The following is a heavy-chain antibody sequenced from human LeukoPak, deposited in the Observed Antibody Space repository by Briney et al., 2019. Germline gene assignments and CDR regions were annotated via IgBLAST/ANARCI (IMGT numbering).Heavy chain of an antibody. CDR1: GYTFANYY. J-gene: IGHJ6*02. CDR3: ARSSVGATHYYYYGMDV. D-gene: IGHD1-26*01. CDR2: ISPYSGNT. V-gene: IGHV1-18*01. Sequence: ASVKASCKASGYTFANYYITWVRQAPGQGLEWMGWISPYSGNTDCVESLQDSVTMTTDTATTTASMELRSLRSDDTAVYYCARSSVGATHYYYYGMDVWGQGTTVTVSS.